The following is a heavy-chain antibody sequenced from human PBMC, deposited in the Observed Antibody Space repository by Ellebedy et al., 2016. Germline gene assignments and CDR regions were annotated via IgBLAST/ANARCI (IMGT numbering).Heavy chain of an antibody. CDR1: GYTFTSYG. Sequence: ASVKVSCKASGYTFTSYGISWVRQAPGQGLEWMGWISAYNGNTNYAQKLQGRVTMTEDTSTDTAYMELSSLRSEDTAVYYCATGPGVNFQHWGQGTLVTVSS. D-gene: IGHD2-21*01. J-gene: IGHJ1*01. V-gene: IGHV1-18*01. CDR2: ISAYNGNT. CDR3: ATGPGVNFQH.